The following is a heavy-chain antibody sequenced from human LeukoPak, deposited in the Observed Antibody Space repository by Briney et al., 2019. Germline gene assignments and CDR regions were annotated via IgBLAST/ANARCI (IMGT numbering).Heavy chain of an antibody. CDR1: GGSISSYY. CDR2: IYYSGST. Sequence: SGTLSLTCTVSGGSISSYYWSWIRQPPGKGLEWIGYIYYSGSTNYNPSLKSRVTISVDTSKNQFSLKLSSVTAADTAVYYCARRGGYCSGGSCYFWFDPWGQGTLVTVSS. CDR3: ARRGGYCSGGSCYFWFDP. D-gene: IGHD2-15*01. V-gene: IGHV4-59*08. J-gene: IGHJ5*02.